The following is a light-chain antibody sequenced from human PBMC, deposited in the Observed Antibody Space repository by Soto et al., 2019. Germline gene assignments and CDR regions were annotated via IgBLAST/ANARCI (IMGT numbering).Light chain of an antibody. CDR1: SSDVGGYSH. J-gene: IGLJ3*02. CDR3: SSYTSSSTWV. CDR2: EVS. V-gene: IGLV2-14*01. Sequence: QSALTQPRSVSGSPGQSVTISCTGSSSDVGGYSHVSWFQQHPGKAPKLMIYEVSNRPSGVSNRFSGSKSGNTASLTISGLQAEDEADYYCSSYTSSSTWVFGGGTKLTVL.